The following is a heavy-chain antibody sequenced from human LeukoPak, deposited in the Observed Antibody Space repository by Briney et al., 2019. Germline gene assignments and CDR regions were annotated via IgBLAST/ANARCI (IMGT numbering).Heavy chain of an antibody. CDR1: GNTFSNYG. J-gene: IGHJ4*02. Sequence: ASVKASCKASGNTFSNYGISWVRQAPGQGLEWMGWISGFNGYTRYAQNLQGRVTMTTDTSTSTAYMELRSLISDNTAVYYCARDQGYTSEWLDYWGQGTLVTVSS. CDR2: ISGFNGYT. CDR3: ARDQGYTSEWLDY. D-gene: IGHD6-19*01. V-gene: IGHV1-18*01.